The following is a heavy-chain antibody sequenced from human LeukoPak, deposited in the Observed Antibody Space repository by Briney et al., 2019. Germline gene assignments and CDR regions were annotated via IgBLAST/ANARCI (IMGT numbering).Heavy chain of an antibody. CDR3: ERDRSLGPRSSWYYFDS. J-gene: IGHJ4*02. CDR1: GYTFTSYG. D-gene: IGHD6-13*01. CDR2: ISAYNGNT. V-gene: IGHV1-18*01. Sequence: ASVKVSFKSSGYTFTSYGISWVRQPPGQGPEWMGWISAYNGNTNYAQKLQGRVTMTTDTSTSTAYMELRSLRSDDTAVYYCERDRSLGPRSSWYYFDSWGQGTLVTVSS.